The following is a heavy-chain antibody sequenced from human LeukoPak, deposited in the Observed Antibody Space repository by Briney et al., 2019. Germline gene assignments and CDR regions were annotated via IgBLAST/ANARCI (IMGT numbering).Heavy chain of an antibody. J-gene: IGHJ6*02. Sequence: GGSLRLSCAASGFTFSSYWMNWARQAPGKGLEWVASINHNGNVNYYVDSVKGRFTISRDNAKNSLYLQMNSLRAEDTALYHCARNNGMDVWGQGTTVIVSS. CDR2: INHNGNVN. V-gene: IGHV3-7*03. CDR3: ARNNGMDV. CDR1: GFTFSSYW.